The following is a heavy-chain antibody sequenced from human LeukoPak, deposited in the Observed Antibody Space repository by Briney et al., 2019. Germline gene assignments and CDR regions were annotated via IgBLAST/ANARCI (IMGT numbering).Heavy chain of an antibody. Sequence: SETLSLTCTVSGGSISSGDYYRSWIRQPPGKGLEWIGYIYYSGSTNYNPSLKSRVTISVDTSKNQFSLKLSSVTAADTAVYYCARGGDLDYFDYWGQGTLVTVSS. CDR3: ARGGDLDYFDY. CDR1: GGSISSGDYY. D-gene: IGHD3-10*01. CDR2: IYYSGST. V-gene: IGHV4-61*08. J-gene: IGHJ4*02.